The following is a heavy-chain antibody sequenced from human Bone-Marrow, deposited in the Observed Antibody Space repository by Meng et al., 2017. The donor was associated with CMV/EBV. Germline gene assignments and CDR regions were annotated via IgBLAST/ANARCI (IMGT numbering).Heavy chain of an antibody. V-gene: IGHV1-8*01. CDR2: MNPNSGNA. CDR1: GYTFTRYD. Sequence: QVQVVQTGAEVKKPGASVKVSCKASGYTFTRYDINSVRQAAGQGLEWMGWMNPNSGNADYAQKFQGRVTMTRNISKSTAYMDLSSLRSEDTAVYYCATGVADFEYWGQGTLVTVSS. J-gene: IGHJ4*02. CDR3: ATGVADFEY. D-gene: IGHD6-19*01.